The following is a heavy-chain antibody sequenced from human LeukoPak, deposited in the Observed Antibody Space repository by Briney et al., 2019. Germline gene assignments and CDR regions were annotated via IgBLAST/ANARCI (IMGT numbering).Heavy chain of an antibody. CDR2: IYTSGST. CDR1: GGSISSYY. V-gene: IGHV4-4*07. D-gene: IGHD6-19*01. Sequence: SETLSLTCTVSGGSISSYYWSWIRQPAGKGLEWIGRIYTSGSTNYNPSLKSRVTTSVDTSKNQFSLKLSSVTAADTAVYYCARDLKYSSGNDAFDIWGQGTMVTVSS. J-gene: IGHJ3*02. CDR3: ARDLKYSSGNDAFDI.